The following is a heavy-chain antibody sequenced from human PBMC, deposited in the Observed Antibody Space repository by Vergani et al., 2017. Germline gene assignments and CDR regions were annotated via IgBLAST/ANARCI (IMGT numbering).Heavy chain of an antibody. CDR3: ARDRAYYDILTGYHFDY. CDR1: GFTFSSYW. D-gene: IGHD3-9*01. CDR2: IKQDGSEK. Sequence: EVQLVESGGGLVQPGGSLRLSCAASGFTFSSYWMSWVRQAPGKGLEWVANIKQDGSEKYYVDSVKGRFTISRDNAKNSLYLQMNSLRAEDTAVYYCARDRAYYDILTGYHFDYWGQGTLVTVSS. V-gene: IGHV3-7*01. J-gene: IGHJ4*02.